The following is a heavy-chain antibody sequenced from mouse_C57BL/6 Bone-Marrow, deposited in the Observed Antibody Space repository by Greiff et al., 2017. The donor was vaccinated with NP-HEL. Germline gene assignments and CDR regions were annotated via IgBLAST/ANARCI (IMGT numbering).Heavy chain of an antibody. CDR2: IDPSDSET. CDR1: GYTFTSYW. D-gene: IGHD1-1*01. V-gene: IGHV1-52*01. J-gene: IGHJ2*01. Sequence: VQLQQPGAELVRPGSSVKLSCKASGYTFTSYWMHWVKQRPIQGLEWIGNIDPSDSETHYNQKFKDKATLTVDKSSSTAYMQLSSLTSEDSAVYYWARRGTITTVVAPFDYWGQGTTLTVSS. CDR3: ARRGTITTVVAPFDY.